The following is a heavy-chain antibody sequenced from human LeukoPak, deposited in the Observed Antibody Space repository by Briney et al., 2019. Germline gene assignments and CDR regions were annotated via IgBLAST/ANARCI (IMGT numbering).Heavy chain of an antibody. D-gene: IGHD3-10*01. CDR2: ISSSSSYI. Sequence: GGSLRLSCAASGFIFSSYSMNWVRQAPGKGLEWVSSISSSSSYIYYADSVKGRFTISRDNVKNSLYLQMNSLRAEDTAVYYCARDVSSGSPQSLDYWGQGTLVTVSS. CDR3: ARDVSSGSPQSLDY. CDR1: GFIFSSYS. V-gene: IGHV3-21*01. J-gene: IGHJ4*02.